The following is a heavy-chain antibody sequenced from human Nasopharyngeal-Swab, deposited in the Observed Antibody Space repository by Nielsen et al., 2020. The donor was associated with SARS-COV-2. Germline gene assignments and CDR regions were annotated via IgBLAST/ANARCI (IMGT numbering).Heavy chain of an antibody. CDR2: ISYDGSNK. CDR1: GFTFSSYA. D-gene: IGHD3-10*01. V-gene: IGHV3-30*04. Sequence: GESLKISCAASGFTFSSYAMHWVRQAPGKGLEWVAVISYDGSNKYYADSVKGRFTISRDNSKNTLYLQMNSLRAEDTAVYYCASSSGMVQPYGMDVWGQGTTATVSS. J-gene: IGHJ6*02. CDR3: ASSSGMVQPYGMDV.